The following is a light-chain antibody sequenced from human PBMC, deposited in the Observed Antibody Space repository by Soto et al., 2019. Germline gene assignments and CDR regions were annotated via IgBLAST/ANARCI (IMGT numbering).Light chain of an antibody. J-gene: IGKJ5*01. CDR2: KAS. Sequence: DIQMTQSPSTLSGSVGDRVTITCRASQTISSWLAWYQQKPGKAPKLLIYKASSLESGVPSRFSGSGSGTDFTLTISRLEPEDFAVYYCQQYGSSPYTFGLGTRLEIK. CDR3: QQYGSSPYT. CDR1: QTISSW. V-gene: IGKV1-5*03.